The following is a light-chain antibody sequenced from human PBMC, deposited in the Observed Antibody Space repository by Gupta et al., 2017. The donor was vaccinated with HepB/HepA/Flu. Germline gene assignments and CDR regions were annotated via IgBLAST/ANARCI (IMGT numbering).Light chain of an antibody. V-gene: IGKV1-39*01. CDR1: QSISSS. J-gene: IGKJ1*01. CDR3: QQKYSTPKT. Sequence: DIQMTQSPSSLSASVGDRVTITCRASQSISSSLNWYQQRPGKAPKLLIYDATTLQSGVPSRFSGSGSGTDFSLSIGSLQPEDFVTYYCQQKYSTPKTFGQGTKVEVK. CDR2: DAT.